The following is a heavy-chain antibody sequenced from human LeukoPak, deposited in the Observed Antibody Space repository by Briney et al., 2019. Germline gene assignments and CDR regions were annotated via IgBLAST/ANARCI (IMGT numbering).Heavy chain of an antibody. D-gene: IGHD3-9*01. CDR1: GGTFSSYA. CDR3: ARGRYFVWSPYYYYYGMDV. CDR2: IIPIFGTA. Sequence: ASVKVSCKASGGTFSSYAISWVRQAPGQGLEWMGGIIPIFGTANCAQKFQGRVTITADESTSTAYMELSSLRSEDTAVYYCARGRYFVWSPYYYYYGMDVWGKGTTVTVSS. V-gene: IGHV1-69*13. J-gene: IGHJ6*04.